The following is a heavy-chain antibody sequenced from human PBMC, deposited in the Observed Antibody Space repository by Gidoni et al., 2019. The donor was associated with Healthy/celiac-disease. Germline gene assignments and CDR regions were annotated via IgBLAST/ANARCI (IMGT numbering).Heavy chain of an antibody. Sequence: QVQLQESGPGLVKPSETLSLTCTVSGGSISSYYWSWIRQPPGKGLEWIGYIYYSGSTNYNPSLKSRVTISVDTSKNQFSLKLSSVTAADTAVYYCARVAGGSGSESYYYYGMDVWGQGTTVTVSS. CDR2: IYYSGST. J-gene: IGHJ6*02. CDR3: ARVAGGSGSESYYYYGMDV. CDR1: GGSISSYY. V-gene: IGHV4-59*01. D-gene: IGHD3-10*01.